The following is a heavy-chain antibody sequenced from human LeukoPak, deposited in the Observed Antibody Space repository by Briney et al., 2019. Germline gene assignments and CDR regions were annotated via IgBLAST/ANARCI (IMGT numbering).Heavy chain of an antibody. Sequence: GGSLRLSCVGSGFSFSNSLMSWVRQAPGKGPEWVANINQDSSEKSYVDSVKGRFSISRDNAKSSVFLQMNSLRADDTALYYCARDSLTMIDDYWGQGTLVTVSS. CDR3: ARDSLTMIDDY. V-gene: IGHV3-7*01. CDR1: GFSFSNSL. CDR2: INQDSSEK. D-gene: IGHD3-22*01. J-gene: IGHJ4*02.